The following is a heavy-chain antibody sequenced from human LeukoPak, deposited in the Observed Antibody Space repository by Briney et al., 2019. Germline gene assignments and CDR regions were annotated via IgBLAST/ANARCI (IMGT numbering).Heavy chain of an antibody. Sequence: ASVKVSCKASGYTFTSYAMHWVRQAPGQRLEWMGWINAGNGNTKYSQKFQGRVTITRDTSASTAYMELSSLRSEDTAVYYCARDDSGKTTTEYGMDVWGKGTTVTVSS. J-gene: IGHJ6*04. CDR1: GYTFTSYA. CDR2: INAGNGNT. V-gene: IGHV1-3*01. CDR3: ARDDSGKTTTEYGMDV. D-gene: IGHD3-10*01.